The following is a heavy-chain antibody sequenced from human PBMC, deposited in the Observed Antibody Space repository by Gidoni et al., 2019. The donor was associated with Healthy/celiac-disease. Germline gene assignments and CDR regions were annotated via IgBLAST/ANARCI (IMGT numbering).Heavy chain of an antibody. CDR2: IGTAGDT. V-gene: IGHV3-13*01. D-gene: IGHD3-16*02. CDR3: ARGRDMITFGGVIVRSYFDY. CDR1: GFTFSSYD. J-gene: IGHJ4*02. Sequence: EVQLVESGGGLVQPGGSLRLSCAASGFTFSSYDMHWVRQATGKGLEWVSAIGTAGDTYYPGSVKGRFTISRENAKNSLYLQMNSLRAGDTAVYYCARGRDMITFGGVIVRSYFDYWGQGTLVTVSS.